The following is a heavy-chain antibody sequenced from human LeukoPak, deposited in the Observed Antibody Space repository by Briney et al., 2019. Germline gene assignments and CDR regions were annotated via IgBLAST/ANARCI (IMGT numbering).Heavy chain of an antibody. V-gene: IGHV3-30*02. CDR3: AKDFQGGFEY. D-gene: IGHD3-16*01. J-gene: IGHJ4*02. Sequence: ESVKGRFTISRDNSKNTLYLQMNSLRAEDTAVYYCAKDFQGGFEYWGQGTQVTVSS.